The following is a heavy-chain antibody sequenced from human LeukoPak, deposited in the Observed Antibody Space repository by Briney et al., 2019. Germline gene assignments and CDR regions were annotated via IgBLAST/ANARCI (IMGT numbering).Heavy chain of an antibody. CDR1: GFTFSSYA. CDR2: ISHDGSNK. Sequence: PGGSLRLSCEASGFTFSSYAMHWVRQAPGKGLEWVAVISHDGSNKYYADSVKGRFTISRDNAKNSLYLQMNSLRAEDTAVYYCASIGSGSYYNAVGYWGQGTLVTVSS. J-gene: IGHJ4*02. D-gene: IGHD3-10*01. V-gene: IGHV3-30-3*01. CDR3: ASIGSGSYYNAVGY.